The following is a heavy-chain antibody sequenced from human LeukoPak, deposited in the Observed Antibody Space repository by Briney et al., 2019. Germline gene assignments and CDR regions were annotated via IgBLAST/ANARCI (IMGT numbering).Heavy chain of an antibody. J-gene: IGHJ6*02. CDR1: GFTFSSYA. Sequence: GGSLRLSCAASGFTFSSYAMHWVRQAPGKGLEWVAVISYDGSNKYYADSVKGRFTISRDNSKNTLYLQMNSLRAEDTAVYYCARDSYMVRGEDYYYGMDVWGQGTTVTVSS. CDR2: ISYDGSNK. V-gene: IGHV3-30-3*01. CDR3: ARDSYMVRGEDYYYGMDV. D-gene: IGHD3-10*01.